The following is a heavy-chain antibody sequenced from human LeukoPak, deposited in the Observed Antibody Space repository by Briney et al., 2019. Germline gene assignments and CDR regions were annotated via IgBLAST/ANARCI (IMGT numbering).Heavy chain of an antibody. D-gene: IGHD3-22*01. V-gene: IGHV4-34*01. CDR3: ARELKDDSSGYYPSAFDI. J-gene: IGHJ3*02. CDR1: GGSFSGYY. Sequence: SETLSLTCGVYGGSFSGYYWSWIRQPPGKGLEWLGEINHSGSTNYNPSLKSRVTISVDTSKNQFSLKLSSVTAADTAVYYCARELKDDSSGYYPSAFDIWGQGTMVTVSS. CDR2: INHSGST.